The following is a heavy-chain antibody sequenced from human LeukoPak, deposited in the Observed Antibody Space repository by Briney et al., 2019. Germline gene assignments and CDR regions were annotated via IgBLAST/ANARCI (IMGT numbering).Heavy chain of an antibody. CDR2: INPNSGGT. CDR1: GYTFTGYY. Sequence: GASVKVSCKASGYTFTGYYMHWVRQAPGQGLEWMGWINPNSGGTNYAQKFQGWVTMTRDTSISTAYMELSRLRSDDTAVYYCARDPRVVVITLDYWGQGTLVTVSS. J-gene: IGHJ4*02. D-gene: IGHD3-22*01. CDR3: ARDPRVVVITLDY. V-gene: IGHV1-2*04.